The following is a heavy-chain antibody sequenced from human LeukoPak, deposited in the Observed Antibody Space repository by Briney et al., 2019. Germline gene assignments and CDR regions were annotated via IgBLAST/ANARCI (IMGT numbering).Heavy chain of an antibody. V-gene: IGHV4-39*01. CDR1: GGSISSSSYY. Sequence: ASQTLSLTCTVSGGSISSSSYYWGWIRQPPGKGLEWIGSIYYSGSTYYNPSLKSRVTISVDTSKNQFSLKLSSVTAADTAVYYCARHDYSNYVVDWGQGTLVTVSS. CDR2: IYYSGST. J-gene: IGHJ4*02. D-gene: IGHD4-11*01. CDR3: ARHDYSNYVVD.